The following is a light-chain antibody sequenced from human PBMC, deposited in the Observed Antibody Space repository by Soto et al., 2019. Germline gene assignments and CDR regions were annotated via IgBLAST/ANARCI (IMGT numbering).Light chain of an antibody. Sequence: IQLTQSPSTLSASVGDRVTITCRASQGIGTALAWYHQRPGNSPELLVYDASTLQSGVPSRFSGSGSETDFSLTISGLQPEDFGHYYCQQFNTKPLTFGGGTRVEIK. CDR2: DAS. CDR1: QGIGTA. V-gene: IGKV1-13*02. CDR3: QQFNTKPLT. J-gene: IGKJ4*01.